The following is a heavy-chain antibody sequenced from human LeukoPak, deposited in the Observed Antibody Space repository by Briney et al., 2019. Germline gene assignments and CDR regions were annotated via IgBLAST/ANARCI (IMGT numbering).Heavy chain of an antibody. V-gene: IGHV4-4*07. Sequence: SETLSLTCTVSGGSISSYYWSWIRQPAGQGLEWIGRIYTSGSTNYNPSLKSRVTMSVDTSKNQFSLKLSSVTAAGTAVHYCARDWSYYYYMDVWGKGTTVTVSS. J-gene: IGHJ6*03. CDR2: IYTSGST. CDR3: ARDWSYYYYMDV. D-gene: IGHD3-3*01. CDR1: GGSISSYY.